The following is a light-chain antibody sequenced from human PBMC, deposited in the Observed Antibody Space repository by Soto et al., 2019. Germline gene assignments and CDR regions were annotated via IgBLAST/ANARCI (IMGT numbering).Light chain of an antibody. CDR2: DAS. V-gene: IGKV1-5*01. CDR1: QNIFTY. Sequence: DIHMTQSPSTLSASVGDRFTISCRASQNIFTYLAWYQQKPGKAPKLLIFDASTLQSGVPPRFSGSGSGTEFTLTISSLQPDDFATYYCQHYNSYSEAFGQGTKVDIK. J-gene: IGKJ1*01. CDR3: QHYNSYSEA.